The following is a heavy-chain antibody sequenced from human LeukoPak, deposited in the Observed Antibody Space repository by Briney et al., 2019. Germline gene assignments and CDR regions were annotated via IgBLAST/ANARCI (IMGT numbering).Heavy chain of an antibody. Sequence: GALRLSCAASGFTFSSYWMSWVRQAPGKGLEWVANIKQDGSEKYYVDSVKGRFTISRDNAKNSLFLQMNSLRAEDTAVYYCARDYLVRSDPHDAFDIWGQGTMVTVSS. J-gene: IGHJ3*02. CDR2: IKQDGSEK. CDR3: ARDYLVRSDPHDAFDI. D-gene: IGHD1-26*01. V-gene: IGHV3-7*01. CDR1: GFTFSSYW.